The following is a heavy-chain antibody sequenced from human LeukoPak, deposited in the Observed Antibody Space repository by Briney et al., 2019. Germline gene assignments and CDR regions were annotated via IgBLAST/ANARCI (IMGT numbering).Heavy chain of an antibody. D-gene: IGHD5-18*01. V-gene: IGHV3-30-3*02. CDR3: AKPVDTAMVFEYYFDY. J-gene: IGHJ4*02. CDR2: ISYDGSNK. Sequence: PGGSLRLSCAASGFTFSSYAMHWVRQAPGKGLEWVAVISYDGSNKYYADSVKGRFTISRDNSKNTLYLQMNSLRAEDTAVYYCAKPVDTAMVFEYYFDYWGQGTLVTVSS. CDR1: GFTFSSYA.